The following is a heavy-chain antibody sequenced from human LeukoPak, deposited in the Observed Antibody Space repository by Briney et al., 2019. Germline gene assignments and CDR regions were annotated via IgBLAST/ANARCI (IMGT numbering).Heavy chain of an antibody. J-gene: IGHJ4*02. CDR3: ARDDYGSGSWNDY. CDR2: IIWSGGST. CDR1: GFTFDDYG. Sequence: PGGSLRLSCAASGFTFDDYGMSWVRQAPGKGLEWVSGIIWSGGSTGYADSVKGRFTISRDNAKNSLYLQMNSLRVEDTALYYCARDDYGSGSWNDYWGQGTLVTVSS. D-gene: IGHD3-10*01. V-gene: IGHV3-20*04.